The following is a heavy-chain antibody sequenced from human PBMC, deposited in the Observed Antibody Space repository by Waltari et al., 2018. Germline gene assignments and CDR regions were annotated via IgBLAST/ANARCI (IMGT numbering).Heavy chain of an antibody. CDR2: CDPEDGET. CDR3: ATSPIALFGTLY. J-gene: IGHJ4*02. V-gene: IGHV1-24*01. Sequence: QVQLVQSGAEVKKPGASVKVSCKVSGNTLTELSMHWVRQAPGKGLEWMGGCDPEDGETIYEQSFQGRVTRTEDTSTDTAYMEVSSLRSEDTAVYYCATSPIALFGTLYWGQGTLVTVSS. D-gene: IGHD6-13*01. CDR1: GNTLTELS.